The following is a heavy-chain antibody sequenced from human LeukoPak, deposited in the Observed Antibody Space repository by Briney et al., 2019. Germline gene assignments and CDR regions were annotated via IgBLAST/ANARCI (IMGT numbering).Heavy chain of an antibody. D-gene: IGHD6-13*01. V-gene: IGHV4-30-2*01. CDR2: IDHSGST. CDR3: ARVTAAYYYGMDV. CDR1: GGSISSGGYS. J-gene: IGHJ6*02. Sequence: SQTLSLTCAVSGGSISSGGYSWSWIRQPPGKGLEWIGYIDHSGSTYYNPSLKSRVTISVDRSKNQFSLKLSSVTAADTAVYYCARVTAAYYYGMDVWGQGTTVTVSS.